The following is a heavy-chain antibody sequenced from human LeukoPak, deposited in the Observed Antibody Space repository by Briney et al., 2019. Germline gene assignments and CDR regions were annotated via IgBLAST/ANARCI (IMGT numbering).Heavy chain of an antibody. CDR3: ARGGGGGYYYDSSGSEAPFDY. CDR2: INPSGGST. Sequence: ASVKVSCKASGYTFTSYYMHWVRQAPGQGLEWMGIINPSGGSTSYAQKFQGRVTMTRDMYTSTVYMELSSLRSVETAVYSCARGGGGGYYYDSSGSEAPFDYWGQGTLVTVSS. CDR1: GYTFTSYY. V-gene: IGHV1-46*01. D-gene: IGHD3-22*01. J-gene: IGHJ4*02.